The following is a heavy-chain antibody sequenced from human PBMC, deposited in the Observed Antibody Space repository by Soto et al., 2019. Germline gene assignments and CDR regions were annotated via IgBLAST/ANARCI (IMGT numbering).Heavy chain of an antibody. J-gene: IGHJ5*02. CDR1: GGTFSSYT. CDR3: ARASAGGSSSRGGWFDP. CDR2: IIPILGIA. V-gene: IGHV1-69*02. D-gene: IGHD6-13*01. Sequence: QVQLVQSGAEVKKPGSSVKVSCKASGGTFSSYTISWVRQAPGQGLEWMERIIPILGIANYAQKFQGRVTITADKSTSTAYMELSSLRSEDTAVYYCARASAGGSSSRGGWFDPWGQGTLVTVSS.